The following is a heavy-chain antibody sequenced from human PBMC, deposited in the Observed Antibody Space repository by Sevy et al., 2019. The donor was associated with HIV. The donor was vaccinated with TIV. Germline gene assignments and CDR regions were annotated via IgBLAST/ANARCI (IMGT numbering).Heavy chain of an antibody. CDR3: ARAAFSTSGTYYFDY. V-gene: IGHV4-4*07. CDR1: GASITTNY. J-gene: IGHJ4*02. Sequence: SETLSLTCIVSGASITTNYWSWIRQPAGKGLELIGRIYNRGNTDYNTNYNPSLESRVSMSIDTSKNQFSLNLSSVTVADTAVYYCARAAFSTSGTYYFDYWGQGTLVTVSS. CDR2: IYNRGNTDYNT. D-gene: IGHD5-12*01.